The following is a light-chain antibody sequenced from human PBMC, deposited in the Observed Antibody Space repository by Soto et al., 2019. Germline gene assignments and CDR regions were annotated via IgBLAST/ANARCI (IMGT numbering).Light chain of an antibody. CDR3: SSYGSTSTRYV. CDR2: EVS. J-gene: IGLJ1*01. Sequence: QSVLTQPASESGSPGQSITISCTGTSSDVGGYNYVSWYQQHPGKAPKLMIYEVSNRPSGVSNRFSGSKSGNTASLTISGLQAEDEADYFCSSYGSTSTRYVFGTGTKLTVL. CDR1: SSDVGGYNY. V-gene: IGLV2-14*01.